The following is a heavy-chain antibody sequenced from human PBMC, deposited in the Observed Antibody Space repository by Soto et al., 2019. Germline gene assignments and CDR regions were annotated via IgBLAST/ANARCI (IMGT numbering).Heavy chain of an antibody. J-gene: IGHJ4*02. CDR2: IYPRDSDI. V-gene: IGHV5-51*01. CDR3: TRQHPLDSRLWYT. CDR1: GDCFTGFW. Sequence: GGSLKISCQAFGDCFTGFWIGCVRQMPGKGLEWVGSIYPRDSDIRYNPSFQGQVTISADRSTTTAYLQWSSLKASDTAIYYCTRQHPLDSRLWYTWGQGALVTAYS. D-gene: IGHD6-13*01.